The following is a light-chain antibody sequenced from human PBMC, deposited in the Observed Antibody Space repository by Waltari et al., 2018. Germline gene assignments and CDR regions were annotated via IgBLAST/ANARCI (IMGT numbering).Light chain of an antibody. J-gene: IGLJ2*01. Sequence: QSALTQPASVSESPGQSITFSCTGDSSDVGGYNYVSWYQQQPGKAPRLMIYDVSIRPSGVSNRFSGSKSGNTASLTISGLQAEDEADYYCSSYSRTSTLVVFGGGTKLAVL. CDR2: DVS. CDR3: SSYSRTSTLVV. V-gene: IGLV2-14*03. CDR1: SSDVGGYNY.